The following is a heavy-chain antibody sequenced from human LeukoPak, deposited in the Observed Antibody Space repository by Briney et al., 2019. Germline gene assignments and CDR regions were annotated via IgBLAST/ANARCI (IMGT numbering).Heavy chain of an antibody. V-gene: IGHV3-11*04. J-gene: IGHJ3*02. CDR2: ISSGGDSI. CDR3: ARDRDPGYYDTNGYRRVNAFDI. Sequence: GGSLRLSCAASGITFSDHYMSWIRQAPGKGLEWLSYISSGGDSIYYADSVKGRFTISRDNAKNSLFLQMNSLRAEDTAVYYCARDRDPGYYDTNGYRRVNAFDIWGQGTMVTVSS. CDR1: GITFSDHY. D-gene: IGHD3-22*01.